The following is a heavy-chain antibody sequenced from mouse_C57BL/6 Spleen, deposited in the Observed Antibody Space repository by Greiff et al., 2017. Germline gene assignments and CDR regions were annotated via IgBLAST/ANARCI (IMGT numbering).Heavy chain of an antibody. Sequence: VQLQQPGAELVRPGSSVKLSCKASGYTFTSYWMHWVKQRPIQGLEWIGNIDPSDSETHYNQKFKDKATLTVDKSSSTAYMQLSSLTSEDSAVYYCARFYYDYDWFAYWGQGTLVTVSA. CDR2: IDPSDSET. J-gene: IGHJ3*01. CDR3: ARFYYDYDWFAY. CDR1: GYTFTSYW. V-gene: IGHV1-52*01. D-gene: IGHD2-4*01.